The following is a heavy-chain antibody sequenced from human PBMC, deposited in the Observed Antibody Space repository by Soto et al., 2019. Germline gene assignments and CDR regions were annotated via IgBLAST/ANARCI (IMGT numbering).Heavy chain of an antibody. CDR3: TREYFVGCGSYSV. D-gene: IGHD3-10*01. Sequence: ASVKVSCTASGYTFSNYHMHWVRQAPGQGLEWMAIISPTGDSTVSAQKFQGRLIVTRDTSARTLYMELSSLTPDDTAVYYCTREYFVGCGSYSVWGQGTLVTVS. CDR2: ISPTGDST. J-gene: IGHJ4*02. CDR1: GYTFSNYH. V-gene: IGHV1-46*03.